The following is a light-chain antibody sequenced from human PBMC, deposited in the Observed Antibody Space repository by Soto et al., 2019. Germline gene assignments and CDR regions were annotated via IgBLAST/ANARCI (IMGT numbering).Light chain of an antibody. CDR1: QSVRSSY. CDR2: GAS. CDR3: QQYGSSPWT. Sequence: EIVLTQSPGTLSLSPGERAALSCSASQSVRSSYLAWYQQKPGQAPRLLIYGASSRATGIPGRFSGSGSGTDFTLTISRLEPEDFAVYYCQQYGSSPWTFGQGTKVEFK. V-gene: IGKV3-20*01. J-gene: IGKJ1*01.